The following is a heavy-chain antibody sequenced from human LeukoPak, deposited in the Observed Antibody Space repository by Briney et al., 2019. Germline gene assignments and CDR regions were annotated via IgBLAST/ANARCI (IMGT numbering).Heavy chain of an antibody. Sequence: SSETLSLTCAVYGGSFSGYYWSWIRQPPGKWLEWIGEINHSGSTNYNPSLKSRVTISVDTSKNQFSLKLSSVTAADTAVYYCARGDSRRVYYYDSSGYYYGYWGQGTLVTVSS. V-gene: IGHV4-34*01. CDR3: ARGDSRRVYYYDSSGYYYGY. J-gene: IGHJ4*02. D-gene: IGHD3-22*01. CDR2: INHSGST. CDR1: GGSFSGYY.